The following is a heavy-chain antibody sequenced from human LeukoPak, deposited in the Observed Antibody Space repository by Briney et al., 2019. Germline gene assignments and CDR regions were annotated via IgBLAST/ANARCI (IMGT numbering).Heavy chain of an antibody. D-gene: IGHD3-22*01. CDR1: GGSISSGGYY. V-gene: IGHV4-31*03. CDR3: ARELRGGYRLRYFDY. J-gene: IGHJ4*02. Sequence: PSETPSLTCTVSGGSISSGGYYWSWIRQHPGKGLEWIGYIYYSGSTYYNPSLKSRVTISVDTSKNQFSLKLSSVTAADTAVYYCARELRGGYRLRYFDYWGQGTLVTVSS. CDR2: IYYSGST.